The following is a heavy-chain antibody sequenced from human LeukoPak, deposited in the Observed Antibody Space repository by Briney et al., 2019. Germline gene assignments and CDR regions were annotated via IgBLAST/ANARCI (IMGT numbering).Heavy chain of an antibody. CDR2: ISGSGGYT. CDR3: ATSPDIEASGTLYYLDF. CDR1: GFTFRSYG. D-gene: IGHD1-14*01. V-gene: IGHV3-23*01. J-gene: IGHJ4*02. Sequence: PGGSLRLSCAASGFTFRSYGMSWVRQAPGKGPEWVSSISGSGGYTYYADSVQGRFTISRDNSKNTLSLQMNSLRAGDAAIYYCATSPDIEASGTLYYLDFWGQGTLVSVSS.